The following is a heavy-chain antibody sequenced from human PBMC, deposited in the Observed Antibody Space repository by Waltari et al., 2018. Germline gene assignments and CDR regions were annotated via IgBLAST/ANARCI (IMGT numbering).Heavy chain of an antibody. CDR3: ARDRGRGLYLDS. CDR1: GESMSSSYV. D-gene: IGHD2-15*01. CDR2: VRGDGRT. J-gene: IGHJ4*02. V-gene: IGHV4-4*02. Sequence: QLQLQESGPGLVKPSGTLSLTCAVSGESMSSSYVWNWVRQPPGKGLEWIGQVRGDGRTNYNPSFASRLTMSLDTSTDHFSLRLTSATAADTAVYYCARDRGRGLYLDSWGQGILVTVSP.